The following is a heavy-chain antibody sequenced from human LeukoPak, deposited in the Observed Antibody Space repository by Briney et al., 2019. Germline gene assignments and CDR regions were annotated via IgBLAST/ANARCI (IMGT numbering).Heavy chain of an antibody. D-gene: IGHD3-22*01. Sequence: GGSLRLSCAASGFTFDDYGMSWVRQAPGKGLEWVSGINWNGGSTGYADSVKGRFTISRDNAKNSLYLQMNSLRAGDTALYYCARERTYYYDSNPDYFDYWGQGTLVTASS. CDR2: INWNGGST. J-gene: IGHJ4*02. CDR1: GFTFDDYG. V-gene: IGHV3-20*04. CDR3: ARERTYYYDSNPDYFDY.